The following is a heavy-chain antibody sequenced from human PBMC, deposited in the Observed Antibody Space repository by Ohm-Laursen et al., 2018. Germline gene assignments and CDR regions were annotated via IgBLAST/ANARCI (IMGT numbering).Heavy chain of an antibody. Sequence: SLRLSCAASGFTFSNYGMHWVRQAPGKGLEWVAVTSYDERNKFYGNSVKGRFTISRDNAKNSLYLQMNSLRAEDTAVYYCASRRVGAGVVDYWGQGTLVTVSS. V-gene: IGHV3-30*03. CDR1: GFTFSNYG. D-gene: IGHD1-26*01. CDR2: TSYDERNK. CDR3: ASRRVGAGVVDY. J-gene: IGHJ4*02.